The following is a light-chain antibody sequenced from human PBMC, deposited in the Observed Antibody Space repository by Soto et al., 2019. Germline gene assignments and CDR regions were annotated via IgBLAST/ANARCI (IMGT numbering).Light chain of an antibody. J-gene: IGKJ1*01. CDR1: QGISNY. V-gene: IGKV1-27*01. CDR3: QNYISAPPT. Sequence: DIQMTQSPSSLSASVGDRVTITCRPSQGISNYLAWYQQKPGKVPKLLIYAASTLQSGVPSRFSGSGSGTDFTRTTISPQPEDVATYCCQNYISAPPTFGQGTKVDIK. CDR2: AAS.